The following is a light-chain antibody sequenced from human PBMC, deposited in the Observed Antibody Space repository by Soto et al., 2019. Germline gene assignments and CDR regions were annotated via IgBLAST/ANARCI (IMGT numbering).Light chain of an antibody. V-gene: IGLV1-40*01. CDR1: SSNIGAGYD. CDR2: GNS. J-gene: IGLJ3*02. Sequence: QSVLTQPPSVSGAPGQRVTISSTGSSSNIGAGYDVHWYQQLPGTAPKLLIYGNSNRPSGVPDRFSGSKSGTSASLAITGLQAEDEADYYCRSYDSSLSGWVFGGGTKVTVL. CDR3: RSYDSSLSGWV.